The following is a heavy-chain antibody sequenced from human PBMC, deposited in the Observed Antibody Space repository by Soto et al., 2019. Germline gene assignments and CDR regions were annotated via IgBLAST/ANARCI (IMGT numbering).Heavy chain of an antibody. D-gene: IGHD3-10*01. Sequence: PGGSLRLSCATSGFSFNLYWMTWVRQAPGKGLEWVGTVNPAGSETYYGDSLKGRFTISRDNANNSLSLQMHNLRADDTAIYYCARDRERITVQRTFALGEMEVWGPGTTVTVSS. J-gene: IGHJ6*02. V-gene: IGHV3-7*03. CDR2: VNPAGSET. CDR3: ARDRERITVQRTFALGEMEV. CDR1: GFSFNLYW.